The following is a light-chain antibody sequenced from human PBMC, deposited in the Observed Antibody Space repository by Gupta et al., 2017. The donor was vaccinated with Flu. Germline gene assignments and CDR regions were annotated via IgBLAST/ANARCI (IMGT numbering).Light chain of an antibody. V-gene: IGKV1-39*01. CDR2: AAS. Sequence: PSSLSASIGDRVTITCRASQNIDKSLNWYQHKPGKAPRLLIVAASILQGGVPSRFTGSGAGTEFTLTITSLQAEDFATYYCQQPYSPPPTFGGGTKVEIK. CDR1: QNIDKS. CDR3: QQPYSPPPT. J-gene: IGKJ4*01.